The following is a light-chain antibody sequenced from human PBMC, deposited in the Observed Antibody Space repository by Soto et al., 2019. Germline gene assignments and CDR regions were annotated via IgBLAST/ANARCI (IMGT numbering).Light chain of an antibody. CDR1: SSDVGDYNY. J-gene: IGLJ2*01. CDR3: TSYSSSSPVL. Sequence: QSALTQPASVSGSLGQSITISCTGTSSDVGDYNYVSWYQQHPDKAPILLIFEVTNRPSGVSGRFSGSKSGITASLSISGLQPEDEADYYCTSYSSSSPVLFGGGTKLTVL. CDR2: EVT. V-gene: IGLV2-14*01.